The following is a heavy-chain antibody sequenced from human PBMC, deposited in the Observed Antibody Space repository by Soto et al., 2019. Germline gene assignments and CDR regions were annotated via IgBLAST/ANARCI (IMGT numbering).Heavy chain of an antibody. Sequence: EEHQAESGGGLVKPGGSLRLSCAASGFTFSSYSRNWVRQAPGKGLEWVSSISSSSAYIYYAGSVKGRFTISRDNAKNSLSLQMSSLRTDDTAVYYCARSGYRITNDLWGQGTLVTVSS. CDR1: GFTFSSYS. D-gene: IGHD3-10*01. J-gene: IGHJ5*02. CDR3: ARSGYRITNDL. V-gene: IGHV3-21*01. CDR2: ISSSSAYI.